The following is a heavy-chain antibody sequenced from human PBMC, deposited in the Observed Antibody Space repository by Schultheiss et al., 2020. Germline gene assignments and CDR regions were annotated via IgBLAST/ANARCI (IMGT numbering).Heavy chain of an antibody. J-gene: IGHJ4*02. CDR3: ARARRRIAAAGSGYFGYSSGWTLSYYFNY. D-gene: IGHD6-19*01. CDR1: GFTFSSYD. CDR2: IGTAGDT. V-gene: IGHV3-13*01. Sequence: GGSLRLSCAASGFTFSSYDMHWVRQATGKGLEWVSAIGTAGDTYYPGSVKGRFTISRENAKNSLYLQMNSLRAGDTAVYYCARARRRIAAAGSGYFGYSSGWTLSYYFNYWGQGPLFTFSS.